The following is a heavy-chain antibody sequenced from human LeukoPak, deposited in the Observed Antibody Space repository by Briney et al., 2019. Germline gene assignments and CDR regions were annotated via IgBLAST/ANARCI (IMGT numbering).Heavy chain of an antibody. Sequence: GESLKISCKGSGYSFTSYWIGWVRQMPGKGLEWGGIFYPGDSDTRYSPSFQGQVTISADKSISTAYLQWSSLKASDTAMYYCARHPGTAMVTPYYFDYWGQGTLVTVSS. CDR2: FYPGDSDT. CDR3: ARHPGTAMVTPYYFDY. D-gene: IGHD5-18*01. J-gene: IGHJ4*02. V-gene: IGHV5-51*01. CDR1: GYSFTSYW.